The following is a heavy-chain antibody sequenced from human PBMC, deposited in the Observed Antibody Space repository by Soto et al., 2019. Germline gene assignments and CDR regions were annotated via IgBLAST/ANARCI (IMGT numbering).Heavy chain of an antibody. CDR3: ARDRQDIVVVPAAMVVAWFDP. D-gene: IGHD2-2*01. V-gene: IGHV1-69*04. CDR1: GGTFSSYT. CDR2: IIPILGIA. Sequence: GASVKVSCKASGGTFSSYTISWVRQAPGQGLEWMGRIIPILGIANYAQKFQGRVTITADKSTSTAYMELSSLRSEDTAVYYCARDRQDIVVVPAAMVVAWFDPWGQGTLVTVSS. J-gene: IGHJ5*02.